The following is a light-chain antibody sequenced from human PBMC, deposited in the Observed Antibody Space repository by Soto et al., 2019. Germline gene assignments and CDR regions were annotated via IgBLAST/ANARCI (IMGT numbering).Light chain of an antibody. CDR3: SSYAGSNNLV. CDR2: GVS. V-gene: IGLV2-8*01. CDR1: SSDVGGYNY. J-gene: IGLJ3*02. Sequence: QSALTQPPSASGSPGQSVTISCTGTSSDVGGYNYVSWYQQHPGKPPKLMIYGVSKRPSGVPDRFSGSKSDNTASLTVSGLQAEDEADYYCSSYAGSNNLVFGGGTKLTVL.